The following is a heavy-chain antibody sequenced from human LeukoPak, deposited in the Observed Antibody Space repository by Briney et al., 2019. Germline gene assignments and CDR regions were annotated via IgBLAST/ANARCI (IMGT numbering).Heavy chain of an antibody. Sequence: PGGSLRLSFAASGFTFSSYAMSWVRQAPGKGLEWVSAISGSGGSTYYADSVKGRFTISRDNSKNTLYLQMNSLRAEDTAVYYCAKIPNVLDYYYDSSGPNDYWGQGTLVTVSS. V-gene: IGHV3-23*01. J-gene: IGHJ4*02. D-gene: IGHD3-22*01. CDR3: AKIPNVLDYYYDSSGPNDY. CDR2: ISGSGGST. CDR1: GFTFSSYA.